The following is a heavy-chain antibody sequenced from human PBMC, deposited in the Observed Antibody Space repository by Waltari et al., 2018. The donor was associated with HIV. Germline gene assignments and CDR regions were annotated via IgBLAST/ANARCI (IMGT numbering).Heavy chain of an antibody. CDR1: GFTFTTSR. CDR2: IKPDGTDT. D-gene: IGHD2-15*01. V-gene: IGHV3-74*01. Sequence: EVQLVESGGGLVQPGGSLRLSCAASGFTFTTSRVHWVRQVPGKGLVWVSRIKPDGTDTRYADSVKGRFTISRDNAKNTVYLQLNSLRGEDTSIYYCARGKDCGGGTCDGYHYYGVDVWGQGTTVTVSS. CDR3: ARGKDCGGGTCDGYHYYGVDV. J-gene: IGHJ6*02.